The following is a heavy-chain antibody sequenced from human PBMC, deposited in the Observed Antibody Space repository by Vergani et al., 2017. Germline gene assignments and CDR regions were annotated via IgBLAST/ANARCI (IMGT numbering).Heavy chain of an antibody. Sequence: QVQLVESGGGLVKPGGSLRLSCAASGFTFSDYYMSWIRQAPGKGLEWVSYISSSSSYKNYADSVKGRFTISRDNAKNSLYLQMNSLRAEDTAVYYCGRVFGIALAWDAFDIGGQGTRVTVSS. CDR3: GRVFGIALAWDAFDI. CDR1: GFTFSDYY. J-gene: IGHJ3*02. CDR2: ISSSSSYK. D-gene: IGHD6-13*01. V-gene: IGHV3-11*06.